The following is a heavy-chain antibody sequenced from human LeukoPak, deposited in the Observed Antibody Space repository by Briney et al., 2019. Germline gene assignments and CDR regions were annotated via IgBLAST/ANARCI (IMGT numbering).Heavy chain of an antibody. CDR1: GYTFTSYY. CDR3: ARDPDLYFGSGTYFDY. CDR2: INPAGGSA. Sequence: ASVKVSCKASGYTFTSYYIHWLRQAPGQGLEWMGIINPAGGSASNAQKFQGRVTMTRDTSTDTVYMELSSLTSEDTAVYYCARDPDLYFGSGTYFDYWGQGTLVIVSP. J-gene: IGHJ4*02. V-gene: IGHV1-46*01. D-gene: IGHD3-10*01.